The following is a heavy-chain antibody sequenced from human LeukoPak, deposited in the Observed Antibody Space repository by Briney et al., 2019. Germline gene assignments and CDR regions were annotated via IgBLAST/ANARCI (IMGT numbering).Heavy chain of an antibody. D-gene: IGHD3-22*01. J-gene: IGHJ4*02. CDR1: GGSISNYY. CDR3: ARGRSSGYYGVQGY. Sequence: KSSETLSLTCTVSGGSISNYYWSWIRQPAGKGLEWIGRIYTSGSTNYNPSLKSRVTMSVDTSKNQFSLKLSSVTAADTAVYYCARGRSSGYYGVQGYWGQGTLVTVSS. CDR2: IYTSGST. V-gene: IGHV4-4*07.